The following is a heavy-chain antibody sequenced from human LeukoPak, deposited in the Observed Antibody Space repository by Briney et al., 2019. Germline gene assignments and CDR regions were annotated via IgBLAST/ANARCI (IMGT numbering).Heavy chain of an antibody. J-gene: IGHJ3*02. D-gene: IGHD3-16*02. CDR2: INPNSGGT. Sequence: ASVKVSCKASGYTFTSYDINWVRQATGQGLEWMGWINPNSGGTNYAQKFQGRVTMTRDTSISTAYMELSRLRSDDTAVYYCARGIEPYRGAFDIWGQGTMVTVSS. CDR1: GYTFTSYD. CDR3: ARGIEPYRGAFDI. V-gene: IGHV1-2*02.